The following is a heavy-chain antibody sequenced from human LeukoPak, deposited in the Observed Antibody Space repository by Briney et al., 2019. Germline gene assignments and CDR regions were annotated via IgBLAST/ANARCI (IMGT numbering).Heavy chain of an antibody. CDR2: LIRGGGTT. D-gene: IGHD2-21*01. Sequence: GGSLRLSCAASRFTFSSYAMNWVRQAPGKGLEWVSGLIRGGGTTHYADSVKGRFTISSDYSSNTLYLQMNSLRPEDTALYYCAKSPHVVSLYFDYWGQGTLVTVSS. J-gene: IGHJ4*02. V-gene: IGHV3-23*01. CDR3: AKSPHVVSLYFDY. CDR1: RFTFSSYA.